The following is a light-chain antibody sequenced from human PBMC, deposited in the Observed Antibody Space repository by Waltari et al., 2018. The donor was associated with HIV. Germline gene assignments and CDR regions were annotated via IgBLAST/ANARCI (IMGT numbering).Light chain of an antibody. CDR1: SSDVGNYNL. V-gene: IGLV2-23*01. CDR2: EGS. Sequence: QSALTQPASVSGSPGQSITISCAGSSSDVGNYNLVSWYQLHPGKAPQLMSYEGSKRPSGVSNRFSGSKSGNTASLTISGLQAEDEADYFCCSYAGSDTYVIFGGGTKLTVL. CDR3: CSYAGSDTYVI. J-gene: IGLJ2*01.